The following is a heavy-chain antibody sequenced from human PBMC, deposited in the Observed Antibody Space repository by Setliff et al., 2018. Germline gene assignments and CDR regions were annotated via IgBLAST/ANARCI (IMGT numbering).Heavy chain of an antibody. CDR3: ARARPGIYMAL. J-gene: IGHJ6*03. V-gene: IGHV3-66*02. Sequence: GGSLRLSCDVYGFTVGINYLTWVRQAPGKGLEWVSIIYSGGRRYYADSAKGRFTVSRDNSKNTLFLQMTSLRADDSAVYYCARARPGIYMALWGTGTTVTVSS. D-gene: IGHD3-10*01. CDR2: IYSGGRR. CDR1: GFTVGINY.